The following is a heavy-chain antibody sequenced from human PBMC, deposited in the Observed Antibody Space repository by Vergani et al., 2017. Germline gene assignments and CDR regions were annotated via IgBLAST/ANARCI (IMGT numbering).Heavy chain of an antibody. CDR1: GGSLSGYY. CDR3: VRRAEKWETLLRDDFDV. Sequence: QVPLQQWGPGLLKPSETLSLTCAVYGGSLSGYYWSWIRLAPGKGLEWIGEINHSGTINYNPTLKSPFNVSIDTSSDHFSLKLRSVSDADTDVYFCVRRAEKWETLLRDDFDVWGQGTFVTVS. V-gene: IGHV4-34*01. D-gene: IGHD1-26*01. CDR2: INHSGTI. J-gene: IGHJ3*01.